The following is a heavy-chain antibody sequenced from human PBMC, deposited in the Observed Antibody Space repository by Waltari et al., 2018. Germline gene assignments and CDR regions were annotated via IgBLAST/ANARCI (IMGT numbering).Heavy chain of an antibody. CDR3: ARGRRYYDSSPLGY. V-gene: IGHV3-7*01. CDR1: GFTFSSYW. CDR2: IKQDGSEK. J-gene: IGHJ4*02. D-gene: IGHD3-22*01. Sequence: EVQLVESGGGLVQPGGSLRLSCAASGFTFSSYWMSWVRPAPGKGLEGVANIKQDGSEKYYVDSVKGRFTISRDNAKNSLYLQMNSLRAEDTAVYYCARGRRYYDSSPLGYWGQGTLVTVSS.